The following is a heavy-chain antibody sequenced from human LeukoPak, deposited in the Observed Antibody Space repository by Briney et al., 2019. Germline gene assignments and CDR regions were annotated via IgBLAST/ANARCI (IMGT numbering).Heavy chain of an antibody. V-gene: IGHV4-34*01. Sequence: SETLSLTWAVYGGSFSGYYWSWIRQPPGKGLEWIGEINHSGSTNYNPSLKSRVTISVDTSKNQFSLKLSSVTAADTAVYYCARGLDDSSGYYYGYFDYWGQGTLVTVSS. D-gene: IGHD3-22*01. J-gene: IGHJ4*02. CDR2: INHSGST. CDR1: GGSFSGYY. CDR3: ARGLDDSSGYYYGYFDY.